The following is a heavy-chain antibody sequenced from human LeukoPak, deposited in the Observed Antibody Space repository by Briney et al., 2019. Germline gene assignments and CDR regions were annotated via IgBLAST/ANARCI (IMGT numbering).Heavy chain of an antibody. D-gene: IGHD3-10*01. Sequence: SQTLSLTCTVSGGSINSGGYYWSWIRQPPGKGLEWIGYIYHSGSTYYNPSLKSRVTISVDRSKNQFSLKLSSVTAADTAVYYCARVGGYGSGKIDYWGQGTLVTVSS. CDR2: IYHSGST. CDR1: GGSINSGGYY. J-gene: IGHJ4*02. V-gene: IGHV4-30-2*01. CDR3: ARVGGYGSGKIDY.